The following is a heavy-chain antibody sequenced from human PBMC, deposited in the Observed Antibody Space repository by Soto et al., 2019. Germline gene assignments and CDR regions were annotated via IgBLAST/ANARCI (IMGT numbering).Heavy chain of an antibody. V-gene: IGHV4-31*02. Sequence: PSETLSLTCTVSGGSISSGGYYWSWIRQHPGKGLEWIGYIYYSGSTYYNPSLKSRVTISVGTSKNQFSLKLSSVTAADTAVYYCASTADSSGYYYYLDYWGQGTLVTVSS. CDR2: IYYSGST. D-gene: IGHD3-22*01. CDR3: ASTADSSGYYYYLDY. CDR1: GGSISSGGYY. J-gene: IGHJ4*02.